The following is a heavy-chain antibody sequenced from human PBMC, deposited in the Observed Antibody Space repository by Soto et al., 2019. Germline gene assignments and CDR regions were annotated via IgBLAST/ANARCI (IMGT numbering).Heavy chain of an antibody. CDR1: GYSFTNYW. V-gene: IGHV5-51*01. CDR3: ARQSPSVVPAAYYFDY. Sequence: GESLKISCKGSGYSFTNYWIGWVRQMPGKGLEWMGIIYPGDSDTRYSPSFQGQVTISADKSISTAYLQWSSLKASDTAMYYCARQSPSVVPAAYYFDYWGQGTLVTVSS. D-gene: IGHD2-2*01. CDR2: IYPGDSDT. J-gene: IGHJ4*02.